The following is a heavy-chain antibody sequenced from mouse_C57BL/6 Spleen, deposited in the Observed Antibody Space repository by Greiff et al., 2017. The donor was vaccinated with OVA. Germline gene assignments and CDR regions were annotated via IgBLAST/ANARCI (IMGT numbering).Heavy chain of an antibody. V-gene: IGHV5-9-1*02. Sequence: EVKLMESGEGLVKPGGSLKLSCAASGFTFSSYAMSWVRQTPEKRLEWVAYISSGGDYIYYADTVKGRFTISRDNARNTLYRQMSSLKSEDTAMYYCTRDRLLGAWFAYWGQGTLVTVSA. D-gene: IGHD2-3*01. CDR3: TRDRLLGAWFAY. CDR1: GFTFSSYA. J-gene: IGHJ3*01. CDR2: ISSGGDYI.